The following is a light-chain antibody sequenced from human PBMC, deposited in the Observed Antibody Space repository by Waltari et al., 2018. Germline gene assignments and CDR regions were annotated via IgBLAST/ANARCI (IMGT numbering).Light chain of an antibody. Sequence: LTQSPGTLSLSPGERAILSCRASQSVGRTLAWYKQKPGQAPRLLIYGASNRATGIPDRFIGSGVGTEVSLTISGLKPEDSAVYYCQHYLRLPVAFGQGTKVEIK. V-gene: IGKV3-20*01. J-gene: IGKJ1*01. CDR3: QHYLRLPVA. CDR2: GAS. CDR1: QSVGRT.